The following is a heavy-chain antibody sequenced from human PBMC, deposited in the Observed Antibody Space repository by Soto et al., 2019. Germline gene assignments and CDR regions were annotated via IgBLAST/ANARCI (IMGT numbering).Heavy chain of an antibody. CDR2: IDPIDSYT. D-gene: IGHD2-2*01. V-gene: IGHV5-10-1*01. CDR1: GYNLASYW. Sequence: PGESLKISCQGSGYNLASYWISWVRQMPGKGLEWMGRIDPIDSYTNYSPSFQGHVTISADKSISTAYLQWSSLKASDTAMYYCARRYCSSASCPRNYYGMDVWGQGTTVTVSS. CDR3: ARRYCSSASCPRNYYGMDV. J-gene: IGHJ6*02.